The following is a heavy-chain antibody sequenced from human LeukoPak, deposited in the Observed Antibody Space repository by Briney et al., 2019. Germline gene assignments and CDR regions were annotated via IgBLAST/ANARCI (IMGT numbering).Heavy chain of an antibody. Sequence: SETLSLTCTVSGGSISSYYWSWIRQPPGKGLEGIGYIYYSGITEYNPSLRSGGTISVDTSKNQFSLKLSSVTAADTAVYYCAREDYCGGGSCYSGYFQHWGQGTLVTVSS. D-gene: IGHD2-15*01. J-gene: IGHJ1*01. CDR1: GGSISSYY. V-gene: IGHV4-59*01. CDR2: IYYSGIT. CDR3: AREDYCGGGSCYSGYFQH.